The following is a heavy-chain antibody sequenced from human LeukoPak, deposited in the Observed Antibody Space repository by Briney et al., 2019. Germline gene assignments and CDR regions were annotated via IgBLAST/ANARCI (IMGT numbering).Heavy chain of an antibody. D-gene: IGHD2-21*02. V-gene: IGHV3-30*18. Sequence: GRSLRLSCAASGFTFSSYGMHWVRQAPGKGLEWVAVISYDGSNKYYADSVKGRFTISRDNSKNTLYLQMNSLRAEDTAVYYCAKDQVVVTAIRWYYYYYGMDVWGQGTTVTVSS. CDR2: ISYDGSNK. CDR3: AKDQVVVTAIRWYYYYYGMDV. CDR1: GFTFSSYG. J-gene: IGHJ6*02.